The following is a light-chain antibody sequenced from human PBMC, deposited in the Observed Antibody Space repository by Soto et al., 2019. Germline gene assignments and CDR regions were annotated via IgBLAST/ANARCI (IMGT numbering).Light chain of an antibody. J-gene: IGKJ4*01. CDR3: QQYDNWPPLT. Sequence: EIVMTQSPATLSVSPGERATLSCRASQSVSSNLAWYQKKPGQAPRLLIYAASTRATGIPARFSGSGSGTEFTLTISSLQSEDFAVYYCQQYDNWPPLTFGGGTKVEI. CDR1: QSVSSN. V-gene: IGKV3D-15*01. CDR2: AAS.